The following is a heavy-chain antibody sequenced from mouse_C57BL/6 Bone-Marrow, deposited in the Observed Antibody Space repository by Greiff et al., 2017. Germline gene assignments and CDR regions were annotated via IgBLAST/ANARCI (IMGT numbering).Heavy chain of an antibody. CDR1: GYTFTSYW. CDR3: ARERTTGYDYDLDY. J-gene: IGHJ2*01. D-gene: IGHD2-4*01. CDR2: IDPSDSYT. Sequence: VQLQQPGAELVMPGASVKLSCKASGYTFTSYWMHWVKQRPGQGLEWIGEIDPSDSYTNYNQKFKGKSTLTVDKSSSTAYMQLSSLTSEDSAVYYCARERTTGYDYDLDYWGQGTTLTGSS. V-gene: IGHV1-69*01.